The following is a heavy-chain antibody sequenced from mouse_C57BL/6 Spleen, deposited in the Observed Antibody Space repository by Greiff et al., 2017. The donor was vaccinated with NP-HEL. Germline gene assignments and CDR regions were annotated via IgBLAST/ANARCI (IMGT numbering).Heavy chain of an antibody. D-gene: IGHD1-1*01. J-gene: IGHJ4*01. CDR3: ARKGAVVAEDAMDY. CDR1: GYTFTDYY. Sequence: QVHVKQSGPELVKPGASVKISCKASGYTFTDYYINWVKQRPGQGLEWIGWIFPGSGSTYYNEKFKGKATLTVDKSSSTAYMLLSSLTSEDSAVYFCARKGAVVAEDAMDYWGQGTSVTVSS. V-gene: IGHV1-75*01. CDR2: IFPGSGST.